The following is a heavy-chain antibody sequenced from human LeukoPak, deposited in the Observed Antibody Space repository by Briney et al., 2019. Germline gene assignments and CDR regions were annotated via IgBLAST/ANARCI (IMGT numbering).Heavy chain of an antibody. V-gene: IGHV1-2*02. Sequence: ASVKVSCKSSGYTFTGYYMHWVRQAPGQGLEWMGWINPNSGGTNYAQTFQGRVTMTRDTSISTAYMELSRLRSDDTAVYYCARSRTGSGFLFDYWGQGTLVTVSS. D-gene: IGHD3-10*01. CDR3: ARSRTGSGFLFDY. J-gene: IGHJ4*02. CDR2: INPNSGGT. CDR1: GYTFTGYY.